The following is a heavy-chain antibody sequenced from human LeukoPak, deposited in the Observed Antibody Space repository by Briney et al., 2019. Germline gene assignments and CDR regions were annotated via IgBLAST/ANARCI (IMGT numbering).Heavy chain of an antibody. CDR3: AKNYYDSSEVIDY. CDR1: GFTFDDYA. CDR2: ISWDSGSI. Sequence: GGSLRLSCAASGFTFDDYAMHWVRQAPGKGLEWVSGISWDSGSIGYADSVKGRFTISRDNAKNSLYLQMNSLRAEDTALYYCAKNYYDSSEVIDYWGQGTLVTVSS. V-gene: IGHV3-9*01. D-gene: IGHD3-22*01. J-gene: IGHJ4*02.